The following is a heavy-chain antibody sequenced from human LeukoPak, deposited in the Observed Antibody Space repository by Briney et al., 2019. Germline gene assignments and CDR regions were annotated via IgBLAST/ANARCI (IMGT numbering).Heavy chain of an antibody. CDR1: GGSFSGYY. D-gene: IGHD3-16*02. Sequence: PSETLSLTCAVYGGSFSGYYWSWIRQPPGKGLEWIGEINHSGSTNYNPSLKSRVTISVDTSKNQFSLKLSSVTVADTAVYYCARDSERGVIASFDYWGQGTLVTVSS. CDR3: ARDSERGVIASFDY. V-gene: IGHV4-34*01. J-gene: IGHJ4*02. CDR2: INHSGST.